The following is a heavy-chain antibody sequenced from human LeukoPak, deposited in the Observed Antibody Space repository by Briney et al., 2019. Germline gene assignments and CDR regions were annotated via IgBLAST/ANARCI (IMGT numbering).Heavy chain of an antibody. CDR3: ARGNRRRDYDFWSGYSEGAYMDV. D-gene: IGHD3-3*01. CDR2: INHSGST. CDR1: GDSLSDTNNY. V-gene: IGHV4-39*07. J-gene: IGHJ6*03. Sequence: SETLSLTCTVSGDSLSDTNNYWGWIRQPPGKGLEWIGEINHSGSTNYNPSLKSRVTISVDTSKNQFSLKLSSVTAADTAVYYCARGNRRRDYDFWSGYSEGAYMDVWGKGTTVTVSS.